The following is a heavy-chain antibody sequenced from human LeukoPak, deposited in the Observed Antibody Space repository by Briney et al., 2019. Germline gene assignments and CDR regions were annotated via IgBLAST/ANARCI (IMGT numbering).Heavy chain of an antibody. D-gene: IGHD1-26*01. CDR1: GFTFSNAW. J-gene: IGHJ4*02. Sequence: GGSLRLSCAASGFTFSNAWMSWVRQAPGKGLEWVGRIKSKTDGGTTDYAAPVKGRFTISRDDSKNTLYLQMNSLKTEDTAVYYCTTVVGAKGDYLDYWGQGTLVTVSS. CDR2: IKSKTDGGTT. V-gene: IGHV3-15*01. CDR3: TTVVGAKGDYLDY.